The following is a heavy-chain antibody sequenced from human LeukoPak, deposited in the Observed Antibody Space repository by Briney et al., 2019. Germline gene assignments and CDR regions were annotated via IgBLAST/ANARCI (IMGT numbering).Heavy chain of an antibody. V-gene: IGHV4-34*01. J-gene: IGHJ4*02. D-gene: IGHD3-22*01. CDR3: ASPSTYDSSGYWFF. Sequence: SETLSLTCAVYGGSFSGYYWSWIRQPPGKGLEWIGEINHSGSTNYNPSLKSRVTISVDTSKNQFSLKLSSVTAADTAVYYCASPSTYDSSGYWFFWGQGTLVTVSS. CDR1: GGSFSGYY. CDR2: INHSGST.